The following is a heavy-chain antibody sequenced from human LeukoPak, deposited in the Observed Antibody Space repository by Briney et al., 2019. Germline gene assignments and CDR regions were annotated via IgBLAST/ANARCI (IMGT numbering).Heavy chain of an antibody. CDR3: AKVVGATPYYFDY. CDR2: ISGGVGST. V-gene: IGHV3-23*01. CDR1: GFTFSSYA. D-gene: IGHD1-26*01. J-gene: IGHJ4*02. Sequence: GGSLRLSCAASGFTFSSYAMGWVRQAPGKGLEWVLGISGGVGSTYYADSVKGRFTISRDNSKNTLYLQMNSLRAEDTAIYYCAKVVGATPYYFDYWGQGTLVTVSS.